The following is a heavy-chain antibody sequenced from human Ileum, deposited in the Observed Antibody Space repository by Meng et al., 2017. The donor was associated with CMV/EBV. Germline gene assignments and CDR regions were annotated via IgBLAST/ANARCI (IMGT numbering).Heavy chain of an antibody. D-gene: IGHD1-26*01. CDR1: GFTLSAYG. Sequence: GESLKISCAASGFTLSAYGVHWVRQAPGKGLERVAFISYDGNRKYYADSVEGRFTVSRDNSENTLFLQMNSLRVEDTALYYCARDLPSSLGMDVWGQGTTVTVSS. V-gene: IGHV3-30-3*01. J-gene: IGHJ6*02. CDR3: ARDLPSSLGMDV. CDR2: ISYDGNRK.